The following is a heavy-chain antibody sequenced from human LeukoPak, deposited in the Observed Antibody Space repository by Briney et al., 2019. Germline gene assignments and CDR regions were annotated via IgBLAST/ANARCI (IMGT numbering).Heavy chain of an antibody. CDR1: GFTFSSYS. D-gene: IGHD5-12*01. CDR3: ARDLPWLPSPSDY. J-gene: IGHJ4*02. V-gene: IGHV3-21*05. CDR2: ISSSSSYT. Sequence: GGSLRLSCPASGFTFSSYSMNWVRQAPGKGLEWVSYISSSSSYTNYADSVKGRFTISRDNAKNSLYLQMNSLRAEDTAVYYCARDLPWLPSPSDYWGQGTLVTVSS.